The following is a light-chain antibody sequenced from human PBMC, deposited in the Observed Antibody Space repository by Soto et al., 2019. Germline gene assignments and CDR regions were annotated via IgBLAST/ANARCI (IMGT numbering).Light chain of an antibody. CDR2: KAS. CDR3: QQYNSYWT. Sequence: DIQMTQSPSTLSASVGDRVTITCRASQSISSWLAWYQQKPGKAPKLLSYKASSLESGVPSRFSGSGSGTEFPLTISSLQPDDFATYYCQQYNSYWTFGQGTKVEIK. V-gene: IGKV1-5*03. CDR1: QSISSW. J-gene: IGKJ1*01.